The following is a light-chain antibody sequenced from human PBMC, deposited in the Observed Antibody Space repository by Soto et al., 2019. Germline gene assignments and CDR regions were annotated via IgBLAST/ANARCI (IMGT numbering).Light chain of an antibody. Sequence: EIVVTQSPGTLSLSPGERATLACRASQSVSRIYLAWYQQKPGQAPRLLIYGASSRATGIPDRFSGSGSGTDFTLTISRLEAEDFAVYYCQQYGSSPGYTFGQGTKLEIK. V-gene: IGKV3-20*01. CDR2: GAS. CDR3: QQYGSSPGYT. J-gene: IGKJ2*01. CDR1: QSVSRIY.